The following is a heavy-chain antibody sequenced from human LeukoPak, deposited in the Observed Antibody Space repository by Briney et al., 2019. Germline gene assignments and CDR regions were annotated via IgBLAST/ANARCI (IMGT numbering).Heavy chain of an antibody. V-gene: IGHV5-51*01. Sequence: GESLKISCKGSGYSFTTYWIGWVRQMPGKGLEWMGIIYPGDSDTRYSPSFQGQVTISADKSINTAYLQWSSLRASDTALYYCARQAADGDYVDSWGQGTLVTVSS. CDR2: IYPGDSDT. CDR3: ARQAADGDYVDS. D-gene: IGHD4-17*01. J-gene: IGHJ4*02. CDR1: GYSFTTYW.